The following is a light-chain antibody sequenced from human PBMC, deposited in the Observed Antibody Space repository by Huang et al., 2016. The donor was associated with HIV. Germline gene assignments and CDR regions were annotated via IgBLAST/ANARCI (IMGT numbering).Light chain of an antibody. Sequence: EVVMTQSPATLSVSPGERATLSCRASQSVSSNLAWYQQKPGQAPRLLIYGASTRATGIPARFSGSGCGTEFTLTISSLQSEDFAVYYCQQYNNWPPVTFGQGTKLEIK. CDR2: GAS. CDR3: QQYNNWPPVT. CDR1: QSVSSN. V-gene: IGKV3D-15*01. J-gene: IGKJ2*01.